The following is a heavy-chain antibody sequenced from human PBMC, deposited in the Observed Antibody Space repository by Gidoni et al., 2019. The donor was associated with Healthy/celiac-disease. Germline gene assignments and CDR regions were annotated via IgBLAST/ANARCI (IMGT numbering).Heavy chain of an antibody. D-gene: IGHD3-3*01. Sequence: QVQLQQWGAGLLKPSETLSLTCAVYGGSFSGYYWSWIRQPPGKGWEWIGKINHSGSTNYNPSLKSRVNISVDTSKNQFSLKLSSVTAADTAVYYCARGPYDYDFWSGSDPPFFDYWGQGTLVTVSS. CDR3: ARGPYDYDFWSGSDPPFFDY. V-gene: IGHV4-34*01. J-gene: IGHJ4*02. CDR1: GGSFSGYY. CDR2: INHSGST.